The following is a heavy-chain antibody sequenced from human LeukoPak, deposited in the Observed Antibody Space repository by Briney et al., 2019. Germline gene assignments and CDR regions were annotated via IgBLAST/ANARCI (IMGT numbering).Heavy chain of an antibody. D-gene: IGHD2-21*01. J-gene: IGHJ4*03. CDR2: IYYSGST. CDR1: GGSISSGGYY. CDR3: ARTFRGYFDY. V-gene: IGHV4-31*03. Sequence: RPSETLSLTCTVSGGSISSGGYYWSWIRQHPGKGLEWIGYIYYSGSTYYNPSLKSRVTISVDTSKNQFSLKLSSVTAADTAVYYCARTFRGYFDYWGQGTLVTVSS.